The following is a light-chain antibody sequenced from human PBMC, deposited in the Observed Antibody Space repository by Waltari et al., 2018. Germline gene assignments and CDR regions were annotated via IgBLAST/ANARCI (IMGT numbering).Light chain of an antibody. CDR3: QQYDNWPWT. J-gene: IGKJ1*01. Sequence: EIVMTQSPATLSLSPGESATLSCRASQTIIRNTFAWFQQKPGQPPRLLIYGPSTRAPGIPARFSGSGSGTEFSRTISSRQPEEFATYYCQQYDNWPWTFGLGTRLETK. V-gene: IGKV3D-15*01. CDR2: GPS. CDR1: QTIIRN.